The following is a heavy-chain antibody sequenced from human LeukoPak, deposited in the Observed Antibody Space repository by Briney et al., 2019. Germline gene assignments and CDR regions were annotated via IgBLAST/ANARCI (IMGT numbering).Heavy chain of an antibody. CDR3: ARGVPYGDYGYTRSDY. CDR2: IRYDGSNK. CDR1: GFTFSSYG. Sequence: GGSLRLSCAASGFTFSSYGMHWVRQAPGKGLEWVAFIRYDGSNKYYADSVKGRFTISRDNSKNTLYLQMNSLRAEDTAVYYCARGVPYGDYGYTRSDYWGQGTLVTVSS. D-gene: IGHD4-17*01. V-gene: IGHV3-30*02. J-gene: IGHJ4*02.